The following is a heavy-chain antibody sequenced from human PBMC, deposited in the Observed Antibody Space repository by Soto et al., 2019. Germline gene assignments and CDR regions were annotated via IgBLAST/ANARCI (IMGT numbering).Heavy chain of an antibody. J-gene: IGHJ4*02. V-gene: IGHV3-23*01. CDR3: TKGRGGSGSLTPRVDF. Sequence: EVQLLESGGGLVQPGGSLSLSCAASGFTFNNYAMTWVRQAPGKGLEWVSAISGGGDTTSYADSVKGRFTVSRDGSKNRLYLQMSSLRAEDTALYYCTKGRGGSGSLTPRVDFWGQGTLVTVSS. CDR1: GFTFNNYA. CDR2: ISGGGDTT. D-gene: IGHD3-10*01.